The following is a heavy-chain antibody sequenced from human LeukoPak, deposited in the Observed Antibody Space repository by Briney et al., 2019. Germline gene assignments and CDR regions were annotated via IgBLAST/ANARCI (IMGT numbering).Heavy chain of an antibody. CDR2: INSDGSST. V-gene: IGHV3-74*01. CDR1: GFTFRSYW. CDR3: ARGDSSSSFDY. D-gene: IGHD6-6*01. Sequence: PGGSLRLSCAASGFTFRSYWMHWVRQAPGKGLVWVSRINSDGSSTTYAEPVKGRFTISRDNAKNTMYLQMNSLRAEDTAVYYCARGDSSSSFDYWGQGTLVTVSS. J-gene: IGHJ4*02.